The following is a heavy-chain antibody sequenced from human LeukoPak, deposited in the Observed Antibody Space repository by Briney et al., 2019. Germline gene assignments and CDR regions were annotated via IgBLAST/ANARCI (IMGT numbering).Heavy chain of an antibody. Sequence: GESLRISCKSSGYSFDNYWIAWLRQMPGKGLEWMGKIDLSDSYTNYSPSFQGHVTISADKSISTAYLQWRSLKASDSAMYYCARHYYGSGSYSDFDYWGQGTLVTVSS. V-gene: IGHV5-10-1*01. D-gene: IGHD3-10*01. CDR2: IDLSDSYT. CDR1: GYSFDNYW. J-gene: IGHJ4*02. CDR3: ARHYYGSGSYSDFDY.